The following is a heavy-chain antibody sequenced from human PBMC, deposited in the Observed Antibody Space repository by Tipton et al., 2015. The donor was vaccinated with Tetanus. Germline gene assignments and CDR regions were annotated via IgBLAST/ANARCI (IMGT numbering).Heavy chain of an antibody. CDR2: SWYDGTDT. Sequence: SLRLSCAASGFIFSSYGIHWVRQAPGKGLEWVAVSWYDGTDTYYADAVKGRFTISRDNSKNPLYLQMNSLRAEDTVVYYCAREADCSGGSCFSGDFDTWGQGTQVPVSS. J-gene: IGHJ4*02. V-gene: IGHV3-33*01. CDR1: GFIFSSYG. CDR3: AREADCSGGSCFSGDFDT. D-gene: IGHD2-15*01.